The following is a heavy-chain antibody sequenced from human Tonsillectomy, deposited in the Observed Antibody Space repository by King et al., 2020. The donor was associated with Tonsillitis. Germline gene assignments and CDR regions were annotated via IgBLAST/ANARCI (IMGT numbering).Heavy chain of an antibody. CDR2: IGNRGTYT. CDR1: GFTFSDYY. J-gene: IGHJ4*02. D-gene: IGHD4-17*01. Sequence: VQLVESGGGLVKPGGSLRLSCAASGFTFSDYYMSWIRQAPGKGLEGVSHIGNRGTYTNYADSVKGRFSIPRDNAKNSVYLQMNSLRAEDTAVYYCARDISNYGFDYWGQGTLVTVSS. CDR3: ARDISNYGFDY. V-gene: IGHV3-11*05.